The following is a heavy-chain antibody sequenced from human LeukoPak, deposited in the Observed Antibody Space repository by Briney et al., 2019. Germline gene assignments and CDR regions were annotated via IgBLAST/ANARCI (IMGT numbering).Heavy chain of an antibody. J-gene: IGHJ4*02. D-gene: IGHD2-15*01. CDR3: ARVIGDSRDLDY. Sequence: SETLSLTCTVSGGSISSGDYYWSWIRQPPGKGLEWIGYIYYSGSTYYNPSLKSRVTISVDTSKNQFSLKLSSVTAADTAVYYCARVIGDSRDLDYWGQGTLVTVSS. CDR2: IYYSGST. V-gene: IGHV4-30-4*01. CDR1: GGSISSGDYY.